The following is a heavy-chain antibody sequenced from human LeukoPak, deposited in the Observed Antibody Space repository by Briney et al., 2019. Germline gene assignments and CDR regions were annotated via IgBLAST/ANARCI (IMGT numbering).Heavy chain of an antibody. Sequence: PSETLSLTCAVYGGSFSGYYWSWIRQPPGKGLEWIGEINHSGSTNYNPSLKSRVTISVDTSKNQFSLKLSSVTAADTAAYYCARGRVAPRWGYMDVWGKGTTVTVSS. CDR3: ARGRVAPRWGYMDV. CDR1: GGSFSGYY. V-gene: IGHV4-34*01. J-gene: IGHJ6*03. D-gene: IGHD4-23*01. CDR2: INHSGST.